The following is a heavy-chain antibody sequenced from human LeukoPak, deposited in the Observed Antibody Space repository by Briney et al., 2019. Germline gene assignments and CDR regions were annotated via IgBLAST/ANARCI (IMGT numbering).Heavy chain of an antibody. CDR1: GASMTTYY. D-gene: IGHD3-10*01. CDR3: ARDSRMAVRGVIIAWFDP. Sequence: SETLSLTCTVSGASMTTYYWSWIRQHPGKGLEWIGYIYYSGSTYYNPSLKSRVTISVDTSKNQFSLKLSSVTAADTAVYYCARDSRMAVRGVIIAWFDPWGQGTLVTVSS. CDR2: IYYSGST. V-gene: IGHV4-59*06. J-gene: IGHJ5*02.